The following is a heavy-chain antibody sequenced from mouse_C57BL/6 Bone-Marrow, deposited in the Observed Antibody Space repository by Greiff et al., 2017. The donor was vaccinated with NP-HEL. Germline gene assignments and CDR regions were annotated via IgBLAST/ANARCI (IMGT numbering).Heavy chain of an antibody. V-gene: IGHV1-50*01. CDR2: IDPSDSYT. J-gene: IGHJ3*01. CDR1: GYTFISYW. Sequence: VQLQQPGAELVKPGASVKLSCKASGYTFISYWMQRVKQRPGQGLEWIGEIDPSDSYTNYNQKFKGKATLTVDTSSSTAYMQLSSLTSEDSAVYYCARQLGIYYYGSSFAYWGQETLVTVSA. D-gene: IGHD1-1*01. CDR3: ARQLGIYYYGSSFAY.